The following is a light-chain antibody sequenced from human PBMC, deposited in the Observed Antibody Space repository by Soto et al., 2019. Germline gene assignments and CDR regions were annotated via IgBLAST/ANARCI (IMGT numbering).Light chain of an antibody. J-gene: IGKJ4*01. CDR3: QQSYTTPLT. CDR1: QSIVSS. V-gene: IGKV1-39*01. Sequence: DIQMTQSPSSLSASVGDRVTITCRASQSIVSSLNWYQQKPGEAPKLLIYAASRLQSGVPSRFSGSGAGTDFTLTISSLQPEDFATYYCQQSYTTPLTFGGGTKVEIK. CDR2: AAS.